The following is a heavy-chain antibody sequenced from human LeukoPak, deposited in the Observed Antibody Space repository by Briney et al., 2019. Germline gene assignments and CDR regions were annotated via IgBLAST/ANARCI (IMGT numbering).Heavy chain of an antibody. CDR2: INHSGST. J-gene: IGHJ6*02. Sequence: SETLSLTCAVYGGSFSGYYWSWIRQPPGKGLEWIGEINHSGSTNYNPSLKSRVTISVDTSKNQFSLKLSSVTAADTAVYYCARFERITIFGVVNRDLRYYYGVDVWGQGTTVTVSS. V-gene: IGHV4-34*01. CDR3: ARFERITIFGVVNRDLRYYYGVDV. CDR1: GGSFSGYY. D-gene: IGHD3-3*01.